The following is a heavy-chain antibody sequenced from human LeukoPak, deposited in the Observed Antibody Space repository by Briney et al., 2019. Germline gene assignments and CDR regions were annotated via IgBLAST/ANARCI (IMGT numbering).Heavy chain of an antibody. CDR2: IIPILGIA. V-gene: IGHV1-69*04. D-gene: IGHD1-26*01. J-gene: IGHJ5*02. Sequence: ASVKVSCKASGGTFSSYAISWVRQAPGQGLEWMGRIIPILGIANYAQKFQGRVTITADKSTSTAYMELSSLRAKDTAVYYCARDIVGAGTGFDPWGQGTLVTVSS. CDR1: GGTFSSYA. CDR3: ARDIVGAGTGFDP.